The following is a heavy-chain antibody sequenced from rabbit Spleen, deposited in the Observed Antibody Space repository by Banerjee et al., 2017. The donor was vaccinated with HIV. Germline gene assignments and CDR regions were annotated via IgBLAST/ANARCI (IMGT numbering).Heavy chain of an antibody. J-gene: IGHJ4*01. CDR3: ARDLGPVSEALSL. Sequence: QEQLEESGGGLVKPGGTLTLTCKASGIDFSNYYYMCWVRQAPGKGLELIACIYITSGSTWYASWVNGRFTISKTSSTTVTLRMTSLTAADTATYFCARDLGPVSEALSLWGPGTLVTVS. CDR1: GIDFSNYYY. V-gene: IGHV1S43*01. D-gene: IGHD1-1*01. CDR2: IYITSGST.